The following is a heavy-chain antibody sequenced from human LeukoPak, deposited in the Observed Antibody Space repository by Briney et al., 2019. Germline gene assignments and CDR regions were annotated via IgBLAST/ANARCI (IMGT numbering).Heavy chain of an antibody. CDR1: GGSFSGYY. J-gene: IGHJ3*02. CDR3: ASLTGAFDI. Sequence: SETLSLTCAVYGGSFSGYYWSWIRKPRGKGLEWIGEINHSGSTNYNPSLKSRVTISVDTSKNQFSLKLSSVTAADTAVYYCASLTGAFDIWGQGTMVTVSS. CDR2: INHSGST. D-gene: IGHD1-14*01. V-gene: IGHV4-34*01.